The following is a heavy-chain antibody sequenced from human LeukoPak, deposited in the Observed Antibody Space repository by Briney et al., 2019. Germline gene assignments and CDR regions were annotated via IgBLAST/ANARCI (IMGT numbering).Heavy chain of an antibody. CDR1: GDSVSSNSAA. Sequence: SQTLSLTCAISGDSVSSNSAAWNWIRQSPSRGLECLGRTYYRSKWYNDYAVSVNSRITISPDTSKNQFSLQLSSVTPEDTAVYYCAKDAAGYDILTGYGFDPWGQGTLVTVSS. CDR3: AKDAAGYDILTGYGFDP. V-gene: IGHV6-1*01. D-gene: IGHD3-9*01. J-gene: IGHJ5*02. CDR2: TYYRSKWYN.